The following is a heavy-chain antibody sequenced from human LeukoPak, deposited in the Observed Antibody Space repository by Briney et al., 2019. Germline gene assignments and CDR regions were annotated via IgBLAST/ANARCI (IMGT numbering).Heavy chain of an antibody. CDR2: IYYSGST. V-gene: IGHV4-31*03. Sequence: SETLSLTCTVSGGSISSGGYYWSWIRQHPGKGLEWIGYIYYSGSTYSNPSLKSRVTISVDTSKNQFSLNLSSVTAADTAVYYCARYCSSTNCYKGGFDPWGLGTLVTVSS. CDR3: ARYCSSTNCYKGGFDP. D-gene: IGHD2-2*02. CDR1: GGSISSGGYY. J-gene: IGHJ5*02.